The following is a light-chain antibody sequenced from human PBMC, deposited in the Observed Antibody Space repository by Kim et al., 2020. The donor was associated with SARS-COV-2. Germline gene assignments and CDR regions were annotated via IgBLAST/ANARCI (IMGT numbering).Light chain of an antibody. CDR1: SLRSYY. CDR2: GTN. J-gene: IGLJ3*02. CDR3: FSRDITGDHLV. Sequence: ALRQTVRITSQGDSLRSYYASWYQQKPGQAPVLVVYGTNIRPSGTPDRFAGSSAGNTAPLTITGAQADDEADYYCFSRDITGDHLVFGGGTQLTVL. V-gene: IGLV3-19*01.